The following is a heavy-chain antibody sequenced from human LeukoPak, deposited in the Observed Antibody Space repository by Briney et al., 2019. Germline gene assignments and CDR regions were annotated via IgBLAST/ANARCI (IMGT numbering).Heavy chain of an antibody. D-gene: IGHD2-15*01. J-gene: IGHJ5*02. CDR3: ARDVENCSGGSCYSRNWFDP. CDR1: GFTFSSYS. V-gene: IGHV3-21*01. CDR2: ISSSSSYI. Sequence: PGGSLRLSCAASGFTFSSYSMNWVRQAPGEGLEWVSSISSSSSYIYYADSVKGRFTISRDNAKNSLYLQMNSLRAEDTAVYYCARDVENCSGGSCYSRNWFDPWGQGTLVTVSS.